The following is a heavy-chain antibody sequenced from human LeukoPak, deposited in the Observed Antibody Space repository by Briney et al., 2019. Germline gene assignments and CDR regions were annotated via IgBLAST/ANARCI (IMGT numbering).Heavy chain of an antibody. D-gene: IGHD3-9*01. J-gene: IGHJ4*02. Sequence: PSETLSLTCTVSGGSISSYYWSWIRQPPRKGLEWIGYIYYSGSTKYNPSFKSRVTISVEPSKSQFSVKLISVPASDTALYYSATAVRDDILPGYYIDHWGQGTLVTVSS. CDR1: GGSISSYY. CDR2: IYYSGST. CDR3: ATAVRDDILPGYYIDH. V-gene: IGHV4-59*01.